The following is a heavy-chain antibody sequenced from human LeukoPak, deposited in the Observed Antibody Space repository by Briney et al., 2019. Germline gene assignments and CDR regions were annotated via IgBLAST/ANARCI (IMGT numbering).Heavy chain of an antibody. CDR2: ISSSSSYK. J-gene: IGHJ4*02. V-gene: IGHV3-21*01. CDR3: ARDRGHYNLWSGYDY. Sequence: GGSLRLSCAASGFTFSRYSMNWVRKAPGKGLEWVSYISSSSSYKYYADSVKGRFTISSDNAKNSVYLQMNSLRVEDTAVYYCARDRGHYNLWSGYDYWGQGTLVTVSS. D-gene: IGHD3-3*01. CDR1: GFTFSRYS.